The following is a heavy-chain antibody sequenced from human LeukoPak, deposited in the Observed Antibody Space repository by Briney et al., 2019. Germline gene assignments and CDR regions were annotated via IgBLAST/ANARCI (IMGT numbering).Heavy chain of an antibody. CDR2: ISAYNGNT. D-gene: IGHD5-24*01. V-gene: IGHV1-18*01. J-gene: IGHJ4*02. Sequence: VASVKVSCKASGYAFTSYGISWVRQAPGQGLEWMGWISAYNGNTNYAQKLQGRVTMTTDTSTSTAYMELRSLRSDDTAVYYCARDCMATIRCNWGQGTLVTVSS. CDR1: GYAFTSYG. CDR3: ARDCMATIRCN.